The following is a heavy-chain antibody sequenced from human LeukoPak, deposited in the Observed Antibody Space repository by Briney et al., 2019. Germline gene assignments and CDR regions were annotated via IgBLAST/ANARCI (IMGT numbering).Heavy chain of an antibody. D-gene: IGHD2-15*01. CDR3: ARAADICSGGSCYFEDY. V-gene: IGHV4-61*02. CDR1: GGSISSGSYY. J-gene: IGHJ4*02. Sequence: SQTLFLTCTVPGGSISSGSYYWSWIRQPAGKGLEWIGRIYTSGSTNYNPSLKSRVTISVDTSKNQFSLKLSSVTAADTAVYYCARAADICSGGSCYFEDYWGQGTLVTVSS. CDR2: IYTSGST.